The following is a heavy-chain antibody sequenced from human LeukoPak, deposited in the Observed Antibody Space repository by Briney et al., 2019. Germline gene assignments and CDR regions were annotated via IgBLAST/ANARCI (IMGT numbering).Heavy chain of an antibody. V-gene: IGHV1-2*02. CDR3: ARDFLLSIAARPYNWFDP. J-gene: IGHJ5*02. CDR2: INPNSGGT. D-gene: IGHD6-6*01. Sequence: AASVKVSCKASGYIFTDYYIHWVRQAPGQGLEWMGWINPNSGGTNYAQKFQGRVTMTRDTSISTAYMELSRLRSDDTAVYYCARDFLLSIAARPYNWFDPWGQGTLVTVSS. CDR1: GYIFTDYY.